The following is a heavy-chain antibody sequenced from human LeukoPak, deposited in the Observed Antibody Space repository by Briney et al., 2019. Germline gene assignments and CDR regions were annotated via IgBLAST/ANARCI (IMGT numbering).Heavy chain of an antibody. J-gene: IGHJ5*02. Sequence: SETLSLTCAVSGYSICSGYSISNGYYWGWIRQPPGKGLEWIGSIYDSGSTYYNPSLKSRVTISVDTAKNQFSLKLSSVTAADTAVYYCARNRTTVIPGIGAAGPLNWFDPWGQGILVTVSS. CDR2: IYDSGST. CDR3: ARNRTTVIPGIGAAGPLNWFDP. D-gene: IGHD6-13*01. V-gene: IGHV4-38-2*01. CDR1: GYSICSGYSISNGYY.